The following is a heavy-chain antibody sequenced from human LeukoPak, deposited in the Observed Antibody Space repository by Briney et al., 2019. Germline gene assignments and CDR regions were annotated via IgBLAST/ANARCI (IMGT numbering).Heavy chain of an antibody. CDR3: ARDGRKYGSASPPPDY. CDR1: GYTFTSYG. Sequence: GASVKVSCKASGYTFTSYGISWVRQAPGQGLEWMGWISAYNGNTNYAQKLQGRVTMTTDTSTSTAYMELRSLRSDDTAVYYCARDGRKYGSASPPPDYWGQGTLVTVSS. D-gene: IGHD3-10*01. CDR2: ISAYNGNT. J-gene: IGHJ4*02. V-gene: IGHV1-18*01.